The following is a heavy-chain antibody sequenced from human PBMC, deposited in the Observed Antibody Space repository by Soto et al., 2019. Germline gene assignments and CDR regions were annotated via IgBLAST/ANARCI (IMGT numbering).Heavy chain of an antibody. J-gene: IGHJ6*02. D-gene: IGHD4-17*01. V-gene: IGHV3-30*18. CDR2: ISYDGSNK. CDR1: GFTFSSYG. CDR3: AKYRYGDYGNYYYGMDV. Sequence: GGSLRLSCAASGFTFSSYGMHWVRQAPGKGLEWVAVISYDGSNKYYADSVKGRFTISRDNSKNTLYLQMNSLRAEDTAVYYCAKYRYGDYGNYYYGMDVWGQGTTVTVPS.